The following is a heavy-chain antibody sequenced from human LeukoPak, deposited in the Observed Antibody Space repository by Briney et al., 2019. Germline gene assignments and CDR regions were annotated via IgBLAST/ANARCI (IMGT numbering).Heavy chain of an antibody. CDR2: IGDSLTT. V-gene: IGHV3-53*01. J-gene: IGHJ4*02. D-gene: IGHD1-26*01. CDR1: GFTVSINY. CDR3: AARKSGSNPFDY. Sequence: GGSLRLPCAASGFTVSINYMSWVRQAPGKGLEWVAIIGDSLTTYYAESLKGRFTISRDRSKNMVYLQLDSLTTEDTARYYCAARKSGSNPFDYWGQGTLVTVSS.